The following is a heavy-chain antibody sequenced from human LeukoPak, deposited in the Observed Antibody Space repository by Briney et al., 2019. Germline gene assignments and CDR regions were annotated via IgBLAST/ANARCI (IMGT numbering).Heavy chain of an antibody. Sequence: PSETLSLTCSVSVVSMNGYYWSWLRQSAGNRLEWIGHVDSGGNTNYNPSLESRVTMSVDTSKKQFSLRLNAVTAADTAVFYCASLRVPGYFDYWGQGTLVTVSS. CDR2: VDSGGNT. CDR3: ASLRVPGYFDY. J-gene: IGHJ4*03. CDR1: VVSMNGYY. V-gene: IGHV4-4*07. D-gene: IGHD3-16*01.